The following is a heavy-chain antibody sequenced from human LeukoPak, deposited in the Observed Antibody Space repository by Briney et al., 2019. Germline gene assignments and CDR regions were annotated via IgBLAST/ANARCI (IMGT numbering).Heavy chain of an antibody. CDR3: ARPRSLAAPSSWFDP. V-gene: IGHV4-34*01. D-gene: IGHD2-15*01. Sequence: SETLSLTCAVYGGSFSGYYWSWIRQPPGKGLEWIGEINHSGSTNYNPSLKSRVTISVDTSKNQFSLKLSSVTAADTAVYYCARPRSLAAPSSWFDPWGQGTLVIVSS. CDR2: INHSGST. CDR1: GGSFSGYY. J-gene: IGHJ5*02.